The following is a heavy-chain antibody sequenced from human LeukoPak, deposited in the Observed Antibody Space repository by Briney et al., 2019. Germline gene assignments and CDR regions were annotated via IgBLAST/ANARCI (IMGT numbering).Heavy chain of an antibody. Sequence: GGSLRLSCAASGSTFSTHGIHWVRQAPGKGLEWVAAIWYDESNMFYADSVKGRFTISRDNSKNSLYLQMKSLRSDDTALYYCAKGLSAAVAGPIDYWGQGTLVTVSS. V-gene: IGHV3-33*03. CDR3: AKGLSAAVAGPIDY. CDR2: IWYDESNM. J-gene: IGHJ4*02. CDR1: GSTFSTHG. D-gene: IGHD6-19*01.